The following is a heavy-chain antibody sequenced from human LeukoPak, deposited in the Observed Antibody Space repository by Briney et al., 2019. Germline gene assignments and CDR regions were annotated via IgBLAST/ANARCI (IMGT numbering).Heavy chain of an antibody. CDR2: IYYSGST. CDR1: GGSISSHY. J-gene: IGHJ4*02. CDR3: ARYYYGSGSYYPASFDY. D-gene: IGHD3-10*01. Sequence: SETLSLTCTVSGGSISSHYWSWIRQPPGQGREGFGYIYYSGSTNYNPSLKSRVTISVDTSKHQFSLKLSSVTAADTAVYYCARYYYGSGSYYPASFDYWGQGTLVTVSS. V-gene: IGHV4-59*11.